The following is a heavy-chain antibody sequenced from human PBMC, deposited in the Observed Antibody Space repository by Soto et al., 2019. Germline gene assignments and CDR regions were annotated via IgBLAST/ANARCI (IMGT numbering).Heavy chain of an antibody. CDR2: IIPIFGTA. CDR1: GGTFSSYA. V-gene: IGHV1-69*13. J-gene: IGHJ4*02. Sequence: SVKVSCKASGGTFSSYAISWVRQAPGQGLEWMGGIIPIFGTANYAQKFQGRVTITADESTSTAYVELSSLRSEDTAVYYCARGGRGYCSSTSCHRAFDYWGQGTLVTVSS. D-gene: IGHD2-2*01. CDR3: ARGGRGYCSSTSCHRAFDY.